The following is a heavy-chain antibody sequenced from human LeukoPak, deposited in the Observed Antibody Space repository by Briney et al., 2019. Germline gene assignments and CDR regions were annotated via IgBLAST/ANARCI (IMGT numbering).Heavy chain of an antibody. CDR3: ARLDVYYYYYYMDV. CDR2: IYHSGST. J-gene: IGHJ6*03. D-gene: IGHD1-1*01. V-gene: IGHV4-38-2*02. CDR1: GYSISSGYY. Sequence: SETLSLTCTVSGYSISSGYYWGWIRQPPGKGLEWIGSIYHSGSTYYNPSLKSRVTISVDTSKNQFSLKLSSVTAADTAVYYCARLDVYYYYYYMDVWGKGTTVTVSS.